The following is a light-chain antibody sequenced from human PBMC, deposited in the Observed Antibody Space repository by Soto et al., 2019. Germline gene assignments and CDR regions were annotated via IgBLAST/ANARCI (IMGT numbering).Light chain of an antibody. CDR2: GAS. Sequence: ETVMTQSPASLSVSPGERDTLSWRASQSVDTKLAWYQHKPGQAPRLLIYGASTRVTGIPARFSGSGSGTEFTLTIISLQSEDFAVYFCQQYNNWYTYGQGTKLEIK. CDR3: QQYNNWYT. V-gene: IGKV3-15*01. J-gene: IGKJ2*01. CDR1: QSVDTK.